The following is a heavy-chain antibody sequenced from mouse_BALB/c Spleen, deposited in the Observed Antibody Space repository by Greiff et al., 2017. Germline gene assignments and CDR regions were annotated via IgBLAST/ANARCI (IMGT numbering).Heavy chain of an antibody. Sequence: QVQLQQPGAELVRPGASVKLSCKASGYTFTSYWINWVKQRPGQGLEWIGNIYPSDSYTNYNQKFKDKATLTVDKSSSTAYMQLSSPTSEDSAVYYCTRVVARGYWYFDVWGAGTTVTVSS. CDR3: TRVVARGYWYFDV. CDR2: IYPSDSYT. V-gene: IGHV1-69*02. J-gene: IGHJ1*01. D-gene: IGHD1-1*01. CDR1: GYTFTSYW.